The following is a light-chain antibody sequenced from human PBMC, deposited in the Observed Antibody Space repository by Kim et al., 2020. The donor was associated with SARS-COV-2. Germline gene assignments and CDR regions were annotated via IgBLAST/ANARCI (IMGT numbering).Light chain of an antibody. CDR1: SLRSYY. Sequence: ALGQTVRITCQGDSLRSYYASWYQQKPGQAPVLVIYGKNNRPSGIPDRFSGSSSGNTASLTITGDQAEDEADYYCNSRDSSGNLWVFGGGTQLTVL. J-gene: IGLJ3*02. V-gene: IGLV3-19*01. CDR3: NSRDSSGNLWV. CDR2: GKN.